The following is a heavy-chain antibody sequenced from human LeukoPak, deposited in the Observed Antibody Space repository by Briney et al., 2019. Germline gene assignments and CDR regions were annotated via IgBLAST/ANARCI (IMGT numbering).Heavy chain of an antibody. V-gene: IGHV3-7*01. CDR3: ARFGYVAAVDL. Sequence: GETLTLSCTVSGYSFSAGWYSGLIRPPPGGGVGVVNRNPAGTETYYVDPVKGRFTISRDNAKNLLSLQMNSLRAEDTAVYYCARFGYVAAVDLWGQGTLVTVSS. J-gene: IGHJ4*02. D-gene: IGHD2-15*01. CDR1: GYSFSAGW. CDR2: RNPAGTET.